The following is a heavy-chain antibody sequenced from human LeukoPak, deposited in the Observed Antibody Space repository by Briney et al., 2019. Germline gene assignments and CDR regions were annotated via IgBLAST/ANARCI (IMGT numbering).Heavy chain of an antibody. CDR1: GGTFSSYA. CDR3: ARADSSSWTNYFDY. Sequence: SVKVSCKASGGTFSSYAISWVRQAPGQGLEWMGRIIPILGIANYAQKFQGRVTITADKSTSTAYMELSSLRSEDTAVYYCARADSSSWTNYFDYWGQGTLVTVSS. D-gene: IGHD6-13*01. V-gene: IGHV1-69*04. CDR2: IIPILGIA. J-gene: IGHJ4*02.